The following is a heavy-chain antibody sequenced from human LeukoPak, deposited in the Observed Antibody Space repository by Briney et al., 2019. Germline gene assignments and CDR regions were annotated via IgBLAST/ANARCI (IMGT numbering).Heavy chain of an antibody. CDR1: GFTFSSNG. Sequence: WGSLRLSCAASGFTFSSNGMHWGRQEPGKGLEGGAGISYDGSNKYYADSVKGRFTISRDNSKNTLYLQMNSLRAEDTAVYYCAKWGLGYCSSTSCSELDYWGQGTLVTVSS. D-gene: IGHD2-2*01. V-gene: IGHV3-30*18. CDR2: ISYDGSNK. CDR3: AKWGLGYCSSTSCSELDY. J-gene: IGHJ4*02.